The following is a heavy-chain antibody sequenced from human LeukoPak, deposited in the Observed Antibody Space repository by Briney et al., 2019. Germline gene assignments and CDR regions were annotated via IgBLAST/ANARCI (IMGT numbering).Heavy chain of an antibody. CDR1: GGSISSYF. Sequence: SETLSLTCTVSGGSISSYFWSWIRQPPGKGLEWIGYIYYSGSTYYNPSLKSRVTISVDTSKNLFSLKLSSVTAADTAVYYCARVQRPLDGADYWGQGTLVTVSS. D-gene: IGHD1-1*01. CDR2: IYYSGST. J-gene: IGHJ4*02. CDR3: ARVQRPLDGADY. V-gene: IGHV4-59*01.